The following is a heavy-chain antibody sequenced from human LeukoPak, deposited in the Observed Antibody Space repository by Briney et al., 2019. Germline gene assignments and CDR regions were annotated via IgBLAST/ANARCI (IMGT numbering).Heavy chain of an antibody. Sequence: GGSLRLSCAASGFTFNSYGMHWVRQAPGKGLEWVAFIQFDGSNEYFGDSVKGRFTIPRDNFKNTLYLQMNSLRAEDTAVYYCARDRGGYSYGELDYWSQGTLVTVSS. J-gene: IGHJ4*02. V-gene: IGHV3-30*02. CDR2: IQFDGSNE. CDR1: GFTFNSYG. CDR3: ARDRGGYSYGELDY. D-gene: IGHD5-18*01.